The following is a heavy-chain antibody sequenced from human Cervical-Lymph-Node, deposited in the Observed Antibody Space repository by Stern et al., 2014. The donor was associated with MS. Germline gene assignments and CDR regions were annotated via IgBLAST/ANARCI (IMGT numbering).Heavy chain of an antibody. CDR3: ARGLPGSYCYGMDV. D-gene: IGHD2-2*01. CDR1: GGSINTACHS. Sequence: QVQLQESGSGLVKPSETLSLTCDVSGGSINTACHSWNWIRQPTGEGLEWIGYFYQSGSTYYNPSLKSRVPISVDRSKDQFSLKLSSVTAAVTAVYYCARGLPGSYCYGMDVWGQGTTVTVS. CDR2: FYQSGST. J-gene: IGHJ6*02. V-gene: IGHV4-30-2*01.